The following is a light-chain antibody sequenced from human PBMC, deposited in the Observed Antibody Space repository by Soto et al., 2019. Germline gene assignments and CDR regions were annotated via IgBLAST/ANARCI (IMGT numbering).Light chain of an antibody. CDR3: QHYDSSPPYT. CDR1: RSFASSY. J-gene: IGKJ2*01. Sequence: EIVLTQSPVTLSLSPGERATLSCRASRSFASSYLGWYQQKPGQAPRLLMYAASTRATGIPDRFSGSGSETDFTLIISRLEPEDSAVYYCQHYDSSPPYTFGQGTKLEIK. V-gene: IGKV3-20*01. CDR2: AAS.